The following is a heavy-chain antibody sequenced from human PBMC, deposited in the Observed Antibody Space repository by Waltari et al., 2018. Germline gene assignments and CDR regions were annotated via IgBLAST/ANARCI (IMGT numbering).Heavy chain of an antibody. D-gene: IGHD3-3*02. J-gene: IGHJ6*03. CDR3: ARGLLGKDYYYYMDV. CDR1: GGSFSGYY. CDR2: INHRGRT. Sequence: QVQLQQWGAGLLKPSATLSLTCAVYGGSFSGYYWSWLRQPPGKGLEWIGEINHRGRTNYRPSVKSRVNISVDTSKNQFSLRLSSVTAADTAVYYCARGLLGKDYYYYMDVWGKGTTVTVSS. V-gene: IGHV4-34*01.